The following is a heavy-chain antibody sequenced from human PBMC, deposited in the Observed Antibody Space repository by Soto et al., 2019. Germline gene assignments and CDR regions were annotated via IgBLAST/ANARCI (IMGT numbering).Heavy chain of an antibody. V-gene: IGHV1-69*06. CDR3: ASRSTSWTQLGKSDAFAI. CDR2: IIPIFGTA. J-gene: IGHJ3*02. D-gene: IGHD2-2*01. Sequence: QVQLVQSGAEVKKPGSSVKVYCKASGGTFSSYAISWVRQAPGQGLEWMGGIIPIFGTANYAQKFQGRVTITADKATSTAYMELSSLRSEDTAVYYCASRSTSWTQLGKSDAFAIWGQGTMVTVSS. CDR1: GGTFSSYA.